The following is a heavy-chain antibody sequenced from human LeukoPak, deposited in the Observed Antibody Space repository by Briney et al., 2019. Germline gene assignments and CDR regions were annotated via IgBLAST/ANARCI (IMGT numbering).Heavy chain of an antibody. Sequence: SSQTLSLTCTVSGGSISSGGYYWSWIRQHPGKGLVWIGYIYYSGSTYYNPSLKSRVTISVDTSKNQFSLKLSSVTAADTAVYYCARGRLRLGELSLNFGYWGQGTLVTVSS. CDR2: IYYSGST. D-gene: IGHD3-16*02. CDR3: ARGRLRLGELSLNFGY. J-gene: IGHJ4*02. V-gene: IGHV4-31*03. CDR1: GGSISSGGYY.